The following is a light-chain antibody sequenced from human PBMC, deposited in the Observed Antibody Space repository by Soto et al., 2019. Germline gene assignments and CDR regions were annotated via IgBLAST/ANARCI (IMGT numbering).Light chain of an antibody. CDR3: SSYTSVSTVV. V-gene: IGLV2-14*01. CDR2: DVN. Sequence: QSVLTQPPSASGSPGQSITISCTGTSGDVGGSNSVSWYQHHPGKAPKLMIYDVNNRPSGVSNRFSGSKSGNTASLTISGLQPDDEADYYCSSYTSVSTVVFGGGTKVTVL. J-gene: IGLJ3*02. CDR1: SGDVGGSNS.